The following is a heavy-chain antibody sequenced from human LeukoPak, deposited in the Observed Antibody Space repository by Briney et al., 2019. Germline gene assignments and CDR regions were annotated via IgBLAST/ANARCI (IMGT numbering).Heavy chain of an antibody. J-gene: IGHJ4*02. V-gene: IGHV3-23*01. CDR3: AKWGDFDILTGYYVSDF. CDR1: GCTFSNYS. Sequence: AESLSLSCVASGCTFSNYSRSWVRQAPGKGLEWVSAITRRGGSTYYAESVKGRFTISRDNSRNTLFLQMNSLRAEDTAIYYCAKWGDFDILTGYYVSDFWGQGTLVTVSS. CDR2: ITRRGGST. D-gene: IGHD3-9*01.